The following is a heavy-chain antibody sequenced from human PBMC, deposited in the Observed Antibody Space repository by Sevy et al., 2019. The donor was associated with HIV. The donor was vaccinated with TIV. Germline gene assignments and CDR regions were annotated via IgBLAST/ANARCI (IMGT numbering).Heavy chain of an antibody. V-gene: IGHV1-2*02. D-gene: IGHD3-16*01. CDR1: ESTFTAYY. J-gene: IGHJ6*02. CDR3: ARDRVILGGGGGLDV. Sequence: ASVKVSCKASESTFTAYYIHWLRQAPGQGLEWMGWINPNSDDTNYAQKFQGRVSMVADTSISTAYMDLSRLRFDDTAVYYCARDRVILGGGGGLDVWGQGTTVTVSS. CDR2: INPNSDDT.